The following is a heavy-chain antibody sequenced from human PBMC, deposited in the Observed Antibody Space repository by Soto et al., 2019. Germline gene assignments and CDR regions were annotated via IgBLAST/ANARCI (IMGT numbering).Heavy chain of an antibody. Sequence: PGGSLRLSCAASGFTFSNAWMSWVRQAPGKGLEWVGRIKSKTDGGTTDYAAPVKGRFTISRDDSKNTLYLQMNSLKTEDTAVYYCTTDVSVVVVPADWPPGVPPRSPYYYYGMDVWGQGTTVTVSS. CDR3: TTDVSVVVVPADWPPGVPPRSPYYYYGMDV. V-gene: IGHV3-15*01. CDR1: GFTFSNAW. J-gene: IGHJ6*02. CDR2: IKSKTDGGTT. D-gene: IGHD2-2*01.